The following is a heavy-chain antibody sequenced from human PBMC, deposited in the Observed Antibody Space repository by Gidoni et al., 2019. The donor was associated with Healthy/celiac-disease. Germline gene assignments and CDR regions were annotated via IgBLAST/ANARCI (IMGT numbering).Heavy chain of an antibody. CDR1: GCSISSSSYY. Sequence: QLQLQESGPGLVKPSETLSLTCTVSGCSISSSSYYWGWIRQPPGKGLEWIGSIYYSGSTYYNPSLKSRVTISVDTSKNQFSLKLSSVTAADTAVYYCARRRDGDYGDFDYWGQGTLVTVSS. CDR3: ARRRDGDYGDFDY. J-gene: IGHJ4*02. D-gene: IGHD4-17*01. V-gene: IGHV4-39*01. CDR2: IYYSGST.